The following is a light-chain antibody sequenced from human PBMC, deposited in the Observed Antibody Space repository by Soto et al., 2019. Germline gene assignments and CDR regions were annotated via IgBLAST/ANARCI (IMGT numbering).Light chain of an antibody. J-gene: IGKJ4*01. CDR2: DAS. V-gene: IGKV3-11*01. CDR1: QSVGYH. Sequence: EIVLTQSPATLSLSPGERATLSCRASQSVGYHLAWYQQKPGQAPRLLIYDASNRATGIPARFSGSGSGTDFTLAISSLEPEDFAVYYCQQRSNWPPATFGGGTKVEIK. CDR3: QQRSNWPPAT.